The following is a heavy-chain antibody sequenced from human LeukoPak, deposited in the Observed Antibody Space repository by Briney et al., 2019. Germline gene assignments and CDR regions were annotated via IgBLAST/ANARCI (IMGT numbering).Heavy chain of an antibody. CDR3: AVAVAGHYNWFDP. Sequence: GESLQISCKGSGYSFTSYWIGWVRQLPGKGLEWMGIIYPGDSDTRYSPSFQGQVTISADKSISTAYLQWSSLKASDTAMYYCAVAVAGHYNWFDPWGQGTLVTVSS. V-gene: IGHV5-51*01. D-gene: IGHD6-19*01. J-gene: IGHJ5*02. CDR1: GYSFTSYW. CDR2: IYPGDSDT.